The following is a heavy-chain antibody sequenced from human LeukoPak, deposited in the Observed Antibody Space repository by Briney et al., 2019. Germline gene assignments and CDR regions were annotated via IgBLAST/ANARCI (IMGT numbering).Heavy chain of an antibody. D-gene: IGHD2-2*01. Sequence: PSETLSLTCTVSGGSISSGGYYWSWIRQPPGKGLEWIGRIYTGGSTNYNPSLASRVTMSIETPKNQFSLKLSSVTAADTAVYYCARAPTAYCLSATCQPYFDYWGQGILVTVSS. CDR1: GGSISSGGYY. V-gene: IGHV4-61*02. CDR2: IYTGGST. J-gene: IGHJ4*02. CDR3: ARAPTAYCLSATCQPYFDY.